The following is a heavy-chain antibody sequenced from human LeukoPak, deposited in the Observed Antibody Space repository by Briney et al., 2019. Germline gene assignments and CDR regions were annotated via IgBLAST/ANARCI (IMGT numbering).Heavy chain of an antibody. CDR2: INPNSGGT. J-gene: IGHJ2*01. D-gene: IGHD4-17*01. Sequence: GASVKVSCKTSGYTFTGYFMHWVRQAPGQGLEWMGWINPNSGGTNYAQKFQGRVTMTRDTSISTAYMELTRLRSDDTAMYYCSREGDYGDYGRLWYFDLWGRGTLATVSS. CDR1: GYTFTGYF. CDR3: SREGDYGDYGRLWYFDL. V-gene: IGHV1-2*02.